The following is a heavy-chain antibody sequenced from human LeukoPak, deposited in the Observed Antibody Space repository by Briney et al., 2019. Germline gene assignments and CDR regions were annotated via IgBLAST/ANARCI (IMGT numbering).Heavy chain of an antibody. J-gene: IGHJ6*03. CDR3: ARATSSYFYYMDV. CDR1: GGSFSDYY. Sequence: SETLSLTCAVYGGSFSDYYWSWIRQPAEKGLEWIGRIYTSGSTYYNPSLKSRVTISADTSKNQFSLNVSSVTAADTAVYYCARATSSYFYYMDVWGKGTTVTISS. D-gene: IGHD5-12*01. CDR2: IYTSGST. V-gene: IGHV4-59*10.